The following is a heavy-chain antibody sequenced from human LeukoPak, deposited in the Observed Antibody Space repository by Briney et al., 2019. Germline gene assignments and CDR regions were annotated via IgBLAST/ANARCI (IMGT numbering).Heavy chain of an antibody. Sequence: SETLSLTCTVSGGPINNYYWNWIRQPAGKGLEWIGRIYTAGSTYYNPSLKSRVTMSVQTSKNQFSLKLSSVTAADTAVYYCARRSSTSCFSYWGQGTLVTVSS. J-gene: IGHJ4*02. CDR3: ARRSSTSCFSY. CDR2: IYTAGST. CDR1: GGPINNYY. V-gene: IGHV4-4*07. D-gene: IGHD2-2*01.